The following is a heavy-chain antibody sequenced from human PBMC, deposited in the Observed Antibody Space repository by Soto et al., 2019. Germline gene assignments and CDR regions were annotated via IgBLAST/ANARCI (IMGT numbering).Heavy chain of an antibody. V-gene: IGHV3-30-3*01. CDR1: GFTFSSYA. CDR2: ISYDGSNK. Sequence: PGGSLRLSCAASGFTFSSYAMHWVRQAPGKGLEWVAVISYDGSNKYYADSVKGRFTISRDNSKNTLYLQMNSLRAEDTAVYYCARDGRDRDTAMANYFDYWGQGTLVTVSS. J-gene: IGHJ4*02. CDR3: ARDGRDRDTAMANYFDY. D-gene: IGHD5-18*01.